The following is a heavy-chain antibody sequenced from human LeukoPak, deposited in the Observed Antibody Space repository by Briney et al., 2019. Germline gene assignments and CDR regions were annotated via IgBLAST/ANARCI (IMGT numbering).Heavy chain of an antibody. V-gene: IGHV4-61*02. D-gene: IGHD5-18*01. Sequence: SETLSLTRTVSGGSISSGTYYWNWIRQPAGKGLEWIGRIYTSGSTNYNPSLKSRVTISVDTSKNQFSLKLSSVTAADTAVYYCARAEYSHFDPWGQGTLVTVSS. CDR3: ARAEYSHFDP. CDR2: IYTSGST. CDR1: GGSISSGTYY. J-gene: IGHJ5*02.